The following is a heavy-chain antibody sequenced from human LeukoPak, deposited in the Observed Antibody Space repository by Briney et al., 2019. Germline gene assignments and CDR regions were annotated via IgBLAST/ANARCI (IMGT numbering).Heavy chain of an antibody. J-gene: IGHJ4*02. D-gene: IGHD5-24*01. V-gene: IGHV3-74*01. CDR2: VESNGRST. Sequence: GGSLRLSCAASGFTFRTSWMHWVRQAPGKGLVWVSRVESNGRSTIYADSVKGRFTISRDNRKNTLYLQMNSLRAEDTAVYYCARDGSAYNFDYWGQGTLVTVSS. CDR1: GFTFRTSW. CDR3: ARDGSAYNFDY.